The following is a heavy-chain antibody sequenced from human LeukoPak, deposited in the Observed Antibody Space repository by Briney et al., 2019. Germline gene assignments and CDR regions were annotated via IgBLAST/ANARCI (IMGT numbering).Heavy chain of an antibody. J-gene: IGHJ4*02. CDR3: ASPVAVAGTEFDY. CDR1: GFTFSSYS. V-gene: IGHV3-21*01. CDR2: NSSSSSYK. Sequence: GGSLRLSCAASGFTFSSYSMNWVRQAPGKGLEWVSSNSSSSSYKYYADSVKGRFTISRDNAKNSLYLQMNSLRAEDTAVYYCASPVAVAGTEFDYWGQGTLVTVSS. D-gene: IGHD6-19*01.